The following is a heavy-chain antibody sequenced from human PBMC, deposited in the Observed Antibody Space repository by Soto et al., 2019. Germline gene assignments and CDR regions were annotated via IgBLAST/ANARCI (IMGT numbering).Heavy chain of an antibody. Sequence: ASVKVSCKASGYNFTGYYMHWVRQAPGQGLEWMGWINPNSGGTNYAQKFQGWVTMTRDTSISTAYMELSRLRSDDTAVYYCARDKAKQQLVGLRYYYYYGMDVWGQGTTVTVSS. CDR2: INPNSGGT. CDR1: GYNFTGYY. D-gene: IGHD6-13*01. J-gene: IGHJ6*02. CDR3: ARDKAKQQLVGLRYYYYYGMDV. V-gene: IGHV1-2*04.